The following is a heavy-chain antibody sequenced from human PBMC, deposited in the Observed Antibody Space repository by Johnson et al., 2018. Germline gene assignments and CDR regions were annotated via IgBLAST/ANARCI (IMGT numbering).Heavy chain of an antibody. Sequence: VQLVESGGGVVQPGRSLRLSCAASGFTFSNYGMHWVRQAPGKGLEWVAVISYDGNNQDYADSVKGRFTISRDTSKNTLYLQMNSLRAEDTAVYYCAKDGKKTGNRVGIITGYYYGMDIWGQGTTVTVSS. CDR3: AKDGKKTGNRVGIITGYYYGMDI. D-gene: IGHD3-10*01. CDR1: GFTFSNYG. V-gene: IGHV3-30*18. J-gene: IGHJ6*02. CDR2: ISYDGNNQ.